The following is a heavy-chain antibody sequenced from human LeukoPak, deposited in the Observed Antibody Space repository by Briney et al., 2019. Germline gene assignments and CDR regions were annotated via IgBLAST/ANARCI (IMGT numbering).Heavy chain of an antibody. D-gene: IGHD1-14*01. V-gene: IGHV5-51*01. CDR2: IYPGDSDI. Sequence: GESLKISGKGSGYSFTRDWIGWVRQMPGKGLEWMGIIYPGDSDIKSSPSFQGDVTISADRSISTAYLQWSSLKASDTTMYYCERPGISGWYEYWGQGTLVTVSS. CDR1: GYSFTRDW. J-gene: IGHJ4*02. CDR3: ERPGISGWYEY.